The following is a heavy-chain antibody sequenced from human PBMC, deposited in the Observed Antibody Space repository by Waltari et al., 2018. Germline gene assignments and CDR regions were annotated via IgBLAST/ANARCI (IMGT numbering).Heavy chain of an antibody. D-gene: IGHD2-2*01. CDR1: GVAFSDYG. J-gene: IGHJ3*01. Sequence: QAQLVQSGAEVKKPGSSVKVSCKASGVAFSDYGISWVRQAPGQGLEWMVGIIPVLGISDYAQKFQGRVTITADESTSTAYMEWSTLTSEDTALYYCAREGCSTTSCYAGAFDLWGQGTMVTVSS. CDR3: AREGCSTTSCYAGAFDL. V-gene: IGHV1-69*04. CDR2: IIPVLGIS.